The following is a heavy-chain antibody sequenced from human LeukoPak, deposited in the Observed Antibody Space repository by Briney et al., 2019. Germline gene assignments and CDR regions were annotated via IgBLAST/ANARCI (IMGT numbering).Heavy chain of an antibody. Sequence: SETLSLTCAVYGGSFSGYYWSWIRQPPGKGLEWIGEINHSGSTNYNPSLKSRVTISVGTSKNQFSLKLSSVTAADTAVYYCARGRTSCWTHWGQGTLVTVSS. CDR1: GGSFSGYY. CDR2: INHSGST. V-gene: IGHV4-34*01. J-gene: IGHJ4*02. CDR3: ARGRTSCWTH. D-gene: IGHD2-2*01.